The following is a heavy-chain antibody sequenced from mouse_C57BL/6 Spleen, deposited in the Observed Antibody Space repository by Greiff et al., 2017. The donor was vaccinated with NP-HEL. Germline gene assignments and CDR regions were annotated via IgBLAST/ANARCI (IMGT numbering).Heavy chain of an antibody. CDR2: IYPRDGST. CDR3: ARGNYDYDGAY. Sequence: QVQLKESGPELVKPGASVKLSCKASGYTFTSYDINWVKQRPGQGLEWIGWIYPRDGSTKYNEKFKGKATLTVDTSSSTAYMELHSLTSEDSAVYFCARGNYDYDGAYWGQGTLVTVSA. J-gene: IGHJ3*01. CDR1: GYTFTSYD. V-gene: IGHV1-85*01. D-gene: IGHD2-4*01.